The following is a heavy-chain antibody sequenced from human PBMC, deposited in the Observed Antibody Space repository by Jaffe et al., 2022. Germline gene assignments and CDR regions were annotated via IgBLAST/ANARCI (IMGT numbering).Heavy chain of an antibody. Sequence: EVQLVESGGGLVQPGRSLRLSCTASGFTFGDYAMSWVRQAPGKGLEWVGFIRSKAYGGTTEYAASVKGRFTISRDDSKSIAYLQMNSLKTEDTAVYYCTREIAVAGILMPFDYWGQGTLVTVSS. D-gene: IGHD6-19*01. J-gene: IGHJ4*02. CDR2: IRSKAYGGTT. V-gene: IGHV3-49*04. CDR1: GFTFGDYA. CDR3: TREIAVAGILMPFDY.